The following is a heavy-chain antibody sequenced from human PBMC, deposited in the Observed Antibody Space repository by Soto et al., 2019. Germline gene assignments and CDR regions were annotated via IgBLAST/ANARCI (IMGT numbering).Heavy chain of an antibody. CDR2: IYYSGST. Sequence: PSETLSLTCTVSGGSISSGDYYWSWIRQPPGKGLEWIGYIYYSGSTYYNPSLKSRVTISVDTSKNQFSLKLSSVTAADTAVYYCARELRVELEPYGMGVWGQGTTVTVSS. CDR3: ARELRVELEPYGMGV. D-gene: IGHD1-1*01. V-gene: IGHV4-30-4*01. CDR1: GGSISSGDYY. J-gene: IGHJ6*02.